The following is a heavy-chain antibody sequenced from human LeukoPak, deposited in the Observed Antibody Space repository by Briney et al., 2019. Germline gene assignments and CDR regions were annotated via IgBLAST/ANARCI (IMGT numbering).Heavy chain of an antibody. CDR2: ISYDGSNK. V-gene: IGHV3-30*04. J-gene: IGHJ4*02. CDR3: ARGKPGRYYFDY. D-gene: IGHD1-1*01. Sequence: QTGGSLRLSCAASGFTFSSYAMHWVRQAPGKGLEWVAVISYDGSNKYYADSVKGRLTISRDNSKNALYLQMNSLRAEDTAVYYCARGKPGRYYFDYWGQGTLVTVSS. CDR1: GFTFSSYA.